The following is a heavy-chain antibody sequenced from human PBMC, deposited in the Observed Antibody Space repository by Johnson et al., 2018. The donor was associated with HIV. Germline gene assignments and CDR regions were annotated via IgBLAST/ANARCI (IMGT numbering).Heavy chain of an antibody. Sequence: QVQLVESGGGVVQPGGSLRLSCAASGFTFSSYGMHWVRQAPGKGLEWVAVISYDGSNKYYADSVKGRFTISRDNSKNTLYLQMNSLRAGDTALYYCARDWAAVGRVGGMDAFDIWGQGTMVTVSS. CDR3: ARDWAAVGRVGGMDAFDI. CDR2: ISYDGSNK. CDR1: GFTFSSYG. V-gene: IGHV3-30*19. J-gene: IGHJ3*02. D-gene: IGHD6-13*01.